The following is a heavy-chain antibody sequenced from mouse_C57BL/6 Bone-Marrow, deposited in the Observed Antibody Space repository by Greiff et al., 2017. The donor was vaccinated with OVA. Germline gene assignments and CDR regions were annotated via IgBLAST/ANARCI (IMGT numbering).Heavy chain of an antibody. CDR2: ISSGGSYT. J-gene: IGHJ4*01. Sequence: EVQLQESGGDLVKPGGSLKLSCAASGFTFSSYGMSWVRQTPDKRLEWVATISSGGSYTYYPDSVKGRFTISRDNAKNTLYLQMSSLKSEDTAMYYCARRDYDYDGGYAMDYWGQGTSVTVSS. CDR3: ARRDYDYDGGYAMDY. CDR1: GFTFSSYG. V-gene: IGHV5-6*01. D-gene: IGHD2-4*01.